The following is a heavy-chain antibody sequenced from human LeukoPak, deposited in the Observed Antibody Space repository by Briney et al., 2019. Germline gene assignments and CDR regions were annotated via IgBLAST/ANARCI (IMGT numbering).Heavy chain of an antibody. CDR1: GYTFTSYY. D-gene: IGHD3-22*01. CDR2: INPSGGST. Sequence: GASVTVSCTASGYTFTSYYMHWVRQAPGQGLEWMGIINPSGGSTSYAQKFQGRVTMTRDTSTSTVYMELSSLRSEDTAVYYCARDLYSIYYDSSIKGFDYWGQGTLVTVSS. V-gene: IGHV1-46*01. CDR3: ARDLYSIYYDSSIKGFDY. J-gene: IGHJ4*02.